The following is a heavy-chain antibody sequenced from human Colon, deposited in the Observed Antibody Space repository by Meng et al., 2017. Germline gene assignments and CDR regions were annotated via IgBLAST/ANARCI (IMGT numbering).Heavy chain of an antibody. CDR3: ARDRKHYGERGWFDP. Sequence: VQLQRSGPVLVQPSQTLSLTCTVSGGSISSGDYYWSWIRQPPGKGLEWIGYIYYSGSTYSNASLKSRVIISIDRSKNQFSLKLSSVTAADTAVYYCARDRKHYGERGWFDPWGQGTLVTVSS. CDR2: IYYSGST. V-gene: IGHV4-30-4*01. CDR1: GGSISSGDYY. J-gene: IGHJ5*02. D-gene: IGHD4-17*01.